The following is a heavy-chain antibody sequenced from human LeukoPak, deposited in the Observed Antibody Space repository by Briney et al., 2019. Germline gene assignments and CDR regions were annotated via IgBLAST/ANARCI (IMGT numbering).Heavy chain of an antibody. CDR3: ARVSGRWLQFYFDY. CDR1: GLTVSSNY. J-gene: IGHJ4*02. CDR2: IYSGGST. Sequence: PGGSLRLSCAASGLTVSSNYMSWVRQAPGKGLESVSVIYSGGSTYYADSVKGRFTISRDNSKNTLYLQMNSLRAEDTAVYYCARVSGRWLQFYFDYWGQGTLVTVSS. D-gene: IGHD5-24*01. V-gene: IGHV3-53*01.